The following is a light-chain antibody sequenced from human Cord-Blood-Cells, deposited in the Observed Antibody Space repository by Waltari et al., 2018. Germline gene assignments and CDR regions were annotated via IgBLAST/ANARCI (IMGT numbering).Light chain of an antibody. CDR2: GAS. V-gene: IGKV3-20*01. CDR1: QSFSSSY. J-gene: IGKJ4*01. CDR3: QQYGSSPLT. Sequence: EIVLTQSPGTRSLYPVERATLSCRASQSFSSSYLAWYQQKPGQAPRLLIYGASSRATGIPDRFSGSGSGTDFTLTISRLEPEDFAVYYCQQYGSSPLTFGGGTKVEIK.